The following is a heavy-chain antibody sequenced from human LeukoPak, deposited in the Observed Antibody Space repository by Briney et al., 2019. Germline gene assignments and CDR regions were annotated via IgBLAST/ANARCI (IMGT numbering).Heavy chain of an antibody. Sequence: SVKVSCKASGGTFSSYAISWVRQAPGQGLEWMGRIIPILGIANYEQKFQGRVTITADKSTSTAYMELSSLRSEDTAVYYCARDDYDILTGYPYYYYYGMDVWGQGTTVTVSS. J-gene: IGHJ6*02. CDR2: IIPILGIA. CDR1: GGTFSSYA. V-gene: IGHV1-69*04. D-gene: IGHD3-9*01. CDR3: ARDDYDILTGYPYYYYYGMDV.